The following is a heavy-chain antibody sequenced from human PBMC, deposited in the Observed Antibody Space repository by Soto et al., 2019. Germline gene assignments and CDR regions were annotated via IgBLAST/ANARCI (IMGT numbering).Heavy chain of an antibody. Sequence: SVKVSCKASGGTFSSYAISWVRQAPGQGLEWMGGIIPIFGTANYAQKFQGRVTITADESTSTAYMELSSLRSEDTAVYYCARVMKHDFWSGPPPYYYYGMDVWGQGTTVTVSS. CDR1: GGTFSSYA. CDR2: IIPIFGTA. J-gene: IGHJ6*02. CDR3: ARVMKHDFWSGPPPYYYYGMDV. V-gene: IGHV1-69*13. D-gene: IGHD3-3*01.